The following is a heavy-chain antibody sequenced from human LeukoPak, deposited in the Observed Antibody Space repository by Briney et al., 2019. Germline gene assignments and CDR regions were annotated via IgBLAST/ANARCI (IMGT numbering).Heavy chain of an antibody. D-gene: IGHD5-24*01. Sequence: GGSLRLSCAASGFTLSSSAMSWVRQAPGKGLEWVAAISDTGRLSYCADSVNGRFTISRDNSKNTLSLQMNSLRAADTAVYYCAKGGLGDGYSYASWGQGTLITVSS. CDR3: AKGGLGDGYSYAS. CDR2: ISDTGRLS. CDR1: GFTLSSSA. J-gene: IGHJ5*02. V-gene: IGHV3-23*01.